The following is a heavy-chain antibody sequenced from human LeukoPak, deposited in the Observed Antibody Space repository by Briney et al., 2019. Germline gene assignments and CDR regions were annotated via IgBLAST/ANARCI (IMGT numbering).Heavy chain of an antibody. V-gene: IGHV4-31*03. CDR3: ARERDSNYYDSRGYSDAFDI. CDR1: GGSIRSGAYF. J-gene: IGHJ3*02. CDR2: IHYSGSA. Sequence: SETLSLTCTVSGGSIRSGAYFWSWIRQRPGKGLEWLGYIHYSGSAYYNPSLKSRITVSIDTTKNQFSLKLSSVTAADTAVYYCARERDSNYYDSRGYSDAFDIWGQGTMVTVSS. D-gene: IGHD3-22*01.